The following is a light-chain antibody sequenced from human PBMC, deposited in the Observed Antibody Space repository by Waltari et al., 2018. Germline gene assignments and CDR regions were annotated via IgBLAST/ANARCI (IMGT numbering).Light chain of an antibody. Sequence: QPVLTQSPSASASLGSSVKLTCTLSRGHSSYLIAWHQQRPGKAPRYLMKLEGDGSYNKGKGVPDRFSGSSSGADRYLIISNVQSEDEADYYCATWDDNIVLFGGGTKVTVL. J-gene: IGLJ2*01. V-gene: IGLV4-60*03. CDR2: LEGDGSY. CDR1: RGHSSYL. CDR3: ATWDDNIVL.